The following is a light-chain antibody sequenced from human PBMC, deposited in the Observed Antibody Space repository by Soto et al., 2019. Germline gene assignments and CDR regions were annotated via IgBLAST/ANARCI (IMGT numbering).Light chain of an antibody. CDR2: GAS. CDR1: QSVSSNL. V-gene: IGKV3-20*01. CDR3: QQYGSSPIT. J-gene: IGKJ5*01. Sequence: EIVLTQSPGTLSLSPGEKATLSCRASQSVSSNLLAWYQQKPGQAPRLLIYGASSRATGIPDRFSGSRSGTDFTLTISRLEPEDFAVYYCQQYGSSPITFAQGTRLEIK.